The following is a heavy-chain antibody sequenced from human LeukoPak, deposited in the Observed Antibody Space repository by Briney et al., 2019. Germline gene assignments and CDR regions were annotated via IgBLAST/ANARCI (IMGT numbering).Heavy chain of an antibody. D-gene: IGHD5-24*01. CDR1: GFTFSDYS. V-gene: IGHV3-48*01. CDR3: ARDYKYAFDN. J-gene: IGHJ4*02. Sequence: GGSLRLSCAASGFTFSDYSVNWVRQAPGKGLEWISYIGIDSGNTDYADSVKGRFTISGDKAKNSLYLQMNSLRVEDTAVYYCARDYKYAFDNWGQGTLVTVSS. CDR2: IGIDSGNT.